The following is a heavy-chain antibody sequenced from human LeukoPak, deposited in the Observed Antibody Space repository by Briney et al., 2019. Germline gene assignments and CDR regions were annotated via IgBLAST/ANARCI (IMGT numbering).Heavy chain of an antibody. J-gene: IGHJ4*02. CDR2: IYYSGST. V-gene: IGHV4-39*07. D-gene: IGHD6-6*01. CDR3: ARTDSNIAARRIGFDS. Sequence: SETLSLTCTVSGGSISSSSYYSGWIRQPPGKGLEWIASIYYSGSTYYNPSLKSRVTISVDTSKNQFSLKLSSVTAADTAVYYCARTDSNIAARRIGFDSWGQGTLVTVSS. CDR1: GGSISSSSYY.